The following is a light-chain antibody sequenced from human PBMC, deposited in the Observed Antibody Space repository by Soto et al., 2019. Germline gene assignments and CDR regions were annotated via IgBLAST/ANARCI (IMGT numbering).Light chain of an antibody. CDR1: QRVSSN. V-gene: IGKV3-15*01. J-gene: IGKJ4*01. Sequence: EIVMTQSPATLSVSPGERATLSCRASQRVSSNLAWYQQKPGQAPRLLIYGVSTRATGIPARFSGSGSGTEFTLTISSLQSEDFAVYYCQHYNNRPLTFGGGTKVEIK. CDR3: QHYNNRPLT. CDR2: GVS.